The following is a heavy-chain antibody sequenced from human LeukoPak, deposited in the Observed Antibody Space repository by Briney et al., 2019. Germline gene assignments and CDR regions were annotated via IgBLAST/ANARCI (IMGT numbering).Heavy chain of an antibody. CDR1: GFTFSYYV. CDR3: ARKTPLNPHNY. V-gene: IGHV3-23*01. CDR2: ISNYT. Sequence: PGGSLRLFCAASGFTFSYYVMGWVRQAPGKGLEWVSTISNYTYYADSVKGRFTISRDNSKNTLYLQMNSLRAEDTAVYYCARKTPLNPHNYWGQGTLVTVSS. J-gene: IGHJ4*02.